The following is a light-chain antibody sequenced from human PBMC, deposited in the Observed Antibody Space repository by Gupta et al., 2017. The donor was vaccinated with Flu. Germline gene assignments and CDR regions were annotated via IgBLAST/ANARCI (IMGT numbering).Light chain of an antibody. CDR2: EVT. Sequence: QSALTQPASVSGSPGQSITISCTGTSSDVGTYNYVSWYQQYPGKVPKLMIYEVTNRPSGVSDRFSVSKSGNTASLTISGLQAEDEADYYCSAYTSSITVVFGGGTKLTVL. CDR1: SSDVGTYNY. V-gene: IGLV2-14*01. J-gene: IGLJ2*01. CDR3: SAYTSSITVV.